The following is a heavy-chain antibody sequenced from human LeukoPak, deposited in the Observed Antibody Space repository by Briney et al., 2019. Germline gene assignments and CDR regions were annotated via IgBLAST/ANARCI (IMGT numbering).Heavy chain of an antibody. CDR3: ARDLYGDSTQGTFDY. Sequence: GGSLRLSCAASGFTFSSYSMNWVRQVPGKGLEWVSSISSSSSYIYYADSVKGRFTISRDNAKNSLYLQMNSLRAEDTAVYYCARDLYGDSTQGTFDYWGQGTLVTVSS. CDR1: GFTFSSYS. J-gene: IGHJ4*02. V-gene: IGHV3-21*01. CDR2: ISSSSSYI. D-gene: IGHD4-17*01.